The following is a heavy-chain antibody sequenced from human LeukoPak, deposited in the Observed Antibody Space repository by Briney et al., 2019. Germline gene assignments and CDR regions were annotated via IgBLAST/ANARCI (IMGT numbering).Heavy chain of an antibody. CDR2: IIPILGIA. D-gene: IGHD3-9*01. V-gene: IGHV1-69*04. CDR3: ARAEVVLRYFDWLLNWFDP. Sequence: SVKVSCKASGGTFSSYAISWVRQAPGQGLEWMGRIIPILGIANYAQKFQGRVTITADKSTSTAYMELSSLRSEDTAVYYCARAEVVLRYFDWLLNWFDPWGQGTLVTVSS. J-gene: IGHJ5*02. CDR1: GGTFSSYA.